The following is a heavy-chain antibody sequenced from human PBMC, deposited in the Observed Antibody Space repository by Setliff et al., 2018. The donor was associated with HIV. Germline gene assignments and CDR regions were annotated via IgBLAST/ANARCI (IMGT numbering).Heavy chain of an antibody. CDR1: GYSISSGYY. CDR3: ARGGPAVAYAVDV. Sequence: ETLSLTCTVSGYSISSGYYWGWIRQPPGKGLEWIGSIWPSGTSNYNPSLKGRVTISLDMSQNQFSLKVNSVTAADTAIYYCARGGPAVAYAVDVWGQGTTVTVSS. D-gene: IGHD5-12*01. CDR2: IWPSGTS. J-gene: IGHJ6*02. V-gene: IGHV4-38-2*02.